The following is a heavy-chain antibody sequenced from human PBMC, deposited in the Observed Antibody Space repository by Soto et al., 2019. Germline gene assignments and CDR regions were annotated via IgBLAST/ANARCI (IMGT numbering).Heavy chain of an antibody. D-gene: IGHD6-19*01. J-gene: IGHJ4*02. Sequence: VQLVESGGGVVQPGRSLRLSCAASGFTFSDYAMHWVRQAPGKGLEWVAVVSHDGRNTHYADFVKGRFTISRDSSENTVSLEMTSLRAEDTAVYYCAKGGRQWLVTSDFNYWGQGALVTVSS. V-gene: IGHV3-30*18. CDR2: VSHDGRNT. CDR3: AKGGRQWLVTSDFNY. CDR1: GFTFSDYA.